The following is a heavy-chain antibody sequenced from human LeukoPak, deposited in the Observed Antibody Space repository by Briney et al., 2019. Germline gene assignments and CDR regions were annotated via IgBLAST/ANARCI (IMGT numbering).Heavy chain of an antibody. D-gene: IGHD1-14*01. V-gene: IGHV3-64D*06. J-gene: IGHJ4*01. CDR1: GFTFSSRS. CDR2: VTSNGGST. Sequence: GGSLRLSCSASGFTFSSRSVHWVCQAPGKGLEYVSGVTSNGGSTYYADSVKGRFTISRDNSKSTLYLQMSNLRPEDTAVYYCVSTAPLYYFDYWGEGTVVTVSS. CDR3: VSTAPLYYFDY.